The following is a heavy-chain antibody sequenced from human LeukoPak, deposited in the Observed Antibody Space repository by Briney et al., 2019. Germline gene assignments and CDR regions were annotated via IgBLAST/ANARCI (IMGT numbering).Heavy chain of an antibody. J-gene: IGHJ5*02. CDR3: ARGAYYYDSSDPFDP. CDR1: GYTFTSYG. V-gene: IGHV1-18*01. Sequence: ASVNVSCTASGYTFTSYGISWVRQAPGQGLEWMGWISAYNGNTNYAQKLQGRVTMTTDTSTSTAYMELRSLRSDDTAVYYCARGAYYYDSSDPFDPWGQGTLVTVSS. D-gene: IGHD3-22*01. CDR2: ISAYNGNT.